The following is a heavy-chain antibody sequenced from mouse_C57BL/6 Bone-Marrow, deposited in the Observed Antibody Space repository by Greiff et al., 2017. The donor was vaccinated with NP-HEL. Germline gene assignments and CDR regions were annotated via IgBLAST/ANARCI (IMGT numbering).Heavy chain of an antibody. J-gene: IGHJ4*01. V-gene: IGHV1-55*01. Sequence: QVQLQQSGAELVKPGASVQMSCTASGYTFTSYWITWVKQRPGQGLEWIGDIYPGSGSTNYNEKFKSKATLTVDTSSSTAYMQLSSLTSEDSAVYYCARGGITTVVLYYYAMDYWGQGTSVTVSS. CDR2: IYPGSGST. CDR3: ARGGITTVVLYYYAMDY. CDR1: GYTFTSYW. D-gene: IGHD1-1*01.